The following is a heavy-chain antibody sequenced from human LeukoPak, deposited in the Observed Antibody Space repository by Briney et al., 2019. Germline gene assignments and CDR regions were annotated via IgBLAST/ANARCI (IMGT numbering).Heavy chain of an antibody. J-gene: IGHJ4*02. V-gene: IGHV4-39*01. CDR3: ARVRGDYVWGSYRLFDY. CDR2: IYYSGST. Sequence: PGGSLRLSCAASGFTFSSYAMGWIRQPPGKGLEWIGSIYYSGSTYYNPSLKSQVTISVDTSKNQFSLKLSSVTAADTAVYYCARVRGDYVWGSYRLFDYWGQGTLVTVSS. D-gene: IGHD3-16*02. CDR1: GFTFSSYA.